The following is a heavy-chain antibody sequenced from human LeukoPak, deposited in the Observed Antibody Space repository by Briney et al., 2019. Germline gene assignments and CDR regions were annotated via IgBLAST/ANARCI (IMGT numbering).Heavy chain of an antibody. V-gene: IGHV3-73*01. Sequence: GGSLRLSCAASGFTFSGSAMHWVRQASGKGLEWVGRIRSKASSYATAYAASVKGRFTISRDNSKNTLYLQMNSLRAEDTAVYYCAKVGHQLVDYLDHWGQGTLVTVSS. CDR3: AKVGHQLVDYLDH. J-gene: IGHJ4*02. CDR1: GFTFSGSA. D-gene: IGHD6-13*01. CDR2: IRSKASSYAT.